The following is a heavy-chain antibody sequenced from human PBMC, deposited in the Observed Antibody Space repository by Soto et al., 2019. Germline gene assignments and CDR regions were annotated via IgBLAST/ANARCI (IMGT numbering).Heavy chain of an antibody. V-gene: IGHV3-23*01. J-gene: IGHJ6*02. Sequence: GGSLRLSCAASGITVSSNYMNWVRQAPGKGLEWVSSISASGATTFYADSVKGRFTISRDNSKNTLYLQMNSLRAEDTAVYYCAKRVTPNYYYYGMDVWAQGTTVTVSS. CDR2: ISASGATT. D-gene: IGHD4-4*01. CDR3: AKRVTPNYYYYGMDV. CDR1: GITVSSNY.